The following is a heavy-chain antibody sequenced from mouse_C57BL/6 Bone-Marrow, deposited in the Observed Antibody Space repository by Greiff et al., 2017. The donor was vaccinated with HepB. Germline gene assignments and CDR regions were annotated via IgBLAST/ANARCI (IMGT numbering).Heavy chain of an antibody. CDR3: AREEVFIPPSWYFDV. V-gene: IGHV1-7*01. CDR2: INPSSGYT. Sequence: QVHVKQSGAELAKPGASVKLSCKASGYTFTSYWMHWVKQRPGQGLEWIGYINPSSGYTKYNQKFKDKATLTADKSSSTAYMQLSSLTYEDSAVYYCAREEVFIPPSWYFDVWGTGTTVTVSS. J-gene: IGHJ1*03. CDR1: GYTFTSYW. D-gene: IGHD1-1*01.